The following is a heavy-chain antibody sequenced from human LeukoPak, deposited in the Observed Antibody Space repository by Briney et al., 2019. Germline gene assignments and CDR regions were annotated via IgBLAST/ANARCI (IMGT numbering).Heavy chain of an antibody. V-gene: IGHV3-48*01. Sequence: GSLRLSCAASGFTFSSYNMNWVRQAPGKGLEWISYISSSSSIIYYADSVKGRFTISRDNAQNSLYLQMNSLRAEDTAVYYCARAKRNAFDIWGQGTMVTVSS. CDR1: GFTFSSYN. CDR2: ISSSSSII. J-gene: IGHJ3*02. CDR3: ARAKRNAFDI.